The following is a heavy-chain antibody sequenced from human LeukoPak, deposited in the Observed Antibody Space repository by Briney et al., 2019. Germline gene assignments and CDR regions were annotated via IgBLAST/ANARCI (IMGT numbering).Heavy chain of an antibody. CDR1: GYDFTSYW. CDR3: ARGLGYSTSSISFDS. Sequence: GESVKISCRVSGYDFTSYWIAWVRQVPGRGLEWMGSIYPADYDTRYSPSFQGQVTISADRSVTTAYLQWSSLKASDTAVYFCARGLGYSTSSISFDSWGQGTLVTVSS. CDR2: IYPADYDT. V-gene: IGHV5-51*01. D-gene: IGHD6-6*01. J-gene: IGHJ4*02.